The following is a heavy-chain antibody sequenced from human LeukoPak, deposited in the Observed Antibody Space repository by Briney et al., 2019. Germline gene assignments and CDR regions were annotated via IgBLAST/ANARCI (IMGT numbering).Heavy chain of an antibody. Sequence: PGGSLRLSCAASGFTFRSYGMHWVRQAPGKGLEWVAIIGYDGNLKNYADSVKGRFSISRDNSKNTLSLQMNSLGAEDTAVYFCAKDRGVSVYVLYYFDYWGQGTLVTVSS. CDR1: GFTFRSYG. D-gene: IGHD5/OR15-5a*01. J-gene: IGHJ4*02. CDR3: AKDRGVSVYVLYYFDY. V-gene: IGHV3-30*02. CDR2: IGYDGNLK.